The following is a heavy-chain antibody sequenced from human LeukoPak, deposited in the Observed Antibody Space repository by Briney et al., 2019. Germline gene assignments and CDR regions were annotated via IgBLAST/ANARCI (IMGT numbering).Heavy chain of an antibody. CDR1: GGSISSSTYY. Sequence: SETLSLTCTVSGGSISSSTYYWGWIRQPPGKGMEWIGEINHSGSTNYNPSLKSRVTISVDTSKNQFSLKLSSVTAADTAVYYCARKWAGIAAHFDYWGQGTLVTVSS. CDR2: INHSGST. CDR3: ARKWAGIAAHFDY. J-gene: IGHJ4*02. D-gene: IGHD6-25*01. V-gene: IGHV4-39*07.